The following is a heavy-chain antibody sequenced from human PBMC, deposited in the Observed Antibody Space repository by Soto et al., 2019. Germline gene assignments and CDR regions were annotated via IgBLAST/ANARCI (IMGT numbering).Heavy chain of an antibody. CDR3: ARVYLRYFDWYPVDY. V-gene: IGHV3-21*01. D-gene: IGHD3-9*01. J-gene: IGHJ4*02. Sequence: GGSLRLSCAASGFTFSSYSMNWVRQAPGKGLEWVSSISSSSSYIYYADSVKGRFTISRDNAKNSLYLQMNSLRAEDTAVYYCARVYLRYFDWYPVDYWGQGTLVTVSS. CDR1: GFTFSSYS. CDR2: ISSSSSYI.